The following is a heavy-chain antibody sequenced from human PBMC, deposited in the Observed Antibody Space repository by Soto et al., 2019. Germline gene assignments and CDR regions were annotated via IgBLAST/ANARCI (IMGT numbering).Heavy chain of an antibody. J-gene: IGHJ3*02. Sequence: GGSLRLSCATPGFTFSNAWMAWVRQAPGKGPEWVGRIKSIADGGTTNYAAPVKGRLSISRHDSENTLYLQMNSLRVEDTGIYYCHTPHGRNAFDIWGPGTVVTVSS. CDR1: GFTFSNAW. V-gene: IGHV3-15*01. D-gene: IGHD2-8*01. CDR2: IKSIADGGTT. CDR3: HTPHGRNAFDI.